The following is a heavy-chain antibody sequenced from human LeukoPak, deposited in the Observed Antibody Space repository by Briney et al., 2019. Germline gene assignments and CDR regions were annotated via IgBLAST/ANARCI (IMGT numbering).Heavy chain of an antibody. CDR1: GGSISSYY. V-gene: IGHV4-59*12. Sequence: ETLSLTCTVSGGSISSYYWSWIRQPPGKGLEWIGYIHYSGSTNYNPSLQSRVTISVDTSKNQFSLKLSSVTAADTAVYYCARGGRYYDILTGYYPSYYFDYWGQGTLVTVSS. CDR2: IHYSGST. CDR3: ARGGRYYDILTGYYPSYYFDY. J-gene: IGHJ4*02. D-gene: IGHD3-9*01.